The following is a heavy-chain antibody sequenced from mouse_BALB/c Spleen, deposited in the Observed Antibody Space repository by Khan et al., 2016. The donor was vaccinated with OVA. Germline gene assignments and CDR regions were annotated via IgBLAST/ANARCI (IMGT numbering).Heavy chain of an antibody. J-gene: IGHJ4*01. CDR2: INTYTGEP. CDR3: ARVLWLRPYYYAMDY. Sequence: QIQLVQSGPELKKPGETVKISCKASGYTFTNYGMNWVKQAPGKDLKWMGWINTYTGEPTYAGDFKGRFAFSLEASASIAYLQINNLQNEDTATYFCARVLWLRPYYYAMDYWGQGTSVTVSS. CDR1: GYTFTNYG. D-gene: IGHD2-2*01. V-gene: IGHV9-3-1*01.